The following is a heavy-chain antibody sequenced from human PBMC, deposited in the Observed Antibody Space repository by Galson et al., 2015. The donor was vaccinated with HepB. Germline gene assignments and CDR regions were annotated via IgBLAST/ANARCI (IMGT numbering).Heavy chain of an antibody. Sequence: SVKVSCKASGYTFTSYAMHWVRQAPGERLEWMGWINAGNGNTKYSQKFQGRVTITRDTSASTAYMELSSLRSEDTAVYYCVFLRGHDLKPLDYWGQGILVTVSS. J-gene: IGHJ4*02. CDR3: VFLRGHDLKPLDY. D-gene: IGHD3-3*01. CDR2: INAGNGNT. V-gene: IGHV1-3*01. CDR1: GYTFTSYA.